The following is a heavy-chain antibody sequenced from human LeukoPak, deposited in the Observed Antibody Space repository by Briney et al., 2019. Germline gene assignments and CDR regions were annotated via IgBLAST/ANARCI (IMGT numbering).Heavy chain of an antibody. CDR1: GGYISSSSYY. CDR3: ARVVLRYTIDY. J-gene: IGHJ4*02. Sequence: PSETLSLTCTVSGGYISSSSYYWGWIRQPPGKGLEWIGSIYYSGSTYYNPSLKSRVTISVDTSKNQFSLKLSSVTAADTAVYYCARVVLRYTIDYWGQGTLVTVSS. D-gene: IGHD5-24*01. V-gene: IGHV4-39*07. CDR2: IYYSGST.